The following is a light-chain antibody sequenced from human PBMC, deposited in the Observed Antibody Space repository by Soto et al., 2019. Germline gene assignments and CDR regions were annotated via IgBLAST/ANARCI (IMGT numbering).Light chain of an antibody. CDR1: QSVSSN. Sequence: EVVMTQSPDTLSVSPGERATLSCRASQSVSSNLAWYQQKLGQAPRLLIYGASTRATGISAKFSGSGSGTEFTLTISSLQSEDFAAYYCQQLYTYPLTFGGGTKVEIK. CDR2: GAS. CDR3: QQLYTYPLT. V-gene: IGKV3-15*01. J-gene: IGKJ4*01.